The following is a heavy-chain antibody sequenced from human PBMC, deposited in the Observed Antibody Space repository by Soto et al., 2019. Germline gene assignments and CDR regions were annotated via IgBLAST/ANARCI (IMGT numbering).Heavy chain of an antibody. V-gene: IGHV3-74*03. CDR1: GFTFSSYW. CDR2: ISPDGKNT. Sequence: PGGSVRLSCAASGFTFSSYWMHWVRQVPGKGLVWVSRISPDGKNTTYADSVKGRFTISRDNAKNTVFLQMNSLRVEDMAVYYCVRGASSGYYRIDYWGQGALVTVSS. CDR3: VRGASSGYYRIDY. D-gene: IGHD3-22*01. J-gene: IGHJ4*02.